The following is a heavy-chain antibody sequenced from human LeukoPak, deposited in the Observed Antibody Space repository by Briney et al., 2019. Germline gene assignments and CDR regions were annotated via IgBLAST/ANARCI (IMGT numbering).Heavy chain of an antibody. CDR3: ARDVGGWFDP. V-gene: IGHV4-30-2*01. CDR1: GGSISSGGYS. D-gene: IGHD3-16*01. J-gene: IGHJ5*02. Sequence: SQTLSLTCAVSGGSISSGGYSWSWIRQPPGKGLEWIVYIYHSGSTYYNPSLKSRVTISVDRSKNQFSLKLSSVTAADTAVYYCARDVGGWFDPWGQGTLVTVSS. CDR2: IYHSGST.